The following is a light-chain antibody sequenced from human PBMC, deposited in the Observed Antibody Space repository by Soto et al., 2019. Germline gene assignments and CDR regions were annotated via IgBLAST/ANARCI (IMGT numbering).Light chain of an antibody. J-gene: IGKJ2*01. CDR3: QQSYT. CDR2: AAS. V-gene: IGKV1-39*01. Sequence: DIQMTQSPSSLSASVGDRVTITCRASQSISSYLNWYQQKPGKAPKLLIYAASSLQSGVPSRFSGSGSGTDFTLTISSLQPEDFATYYCQQSYTFGQGTK. CDR1: QSISSY.